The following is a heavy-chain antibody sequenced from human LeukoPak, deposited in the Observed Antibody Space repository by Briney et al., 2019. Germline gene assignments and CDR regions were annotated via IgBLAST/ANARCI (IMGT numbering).Heavy chain of an antibody. CDR3: AVLGPAIPDDAFDI. CDR2: ISPNSGVT. Sequence: GASVKVSCKASGYTFADNHMYWIRQAPGQGLECMGWISPNSGVTNYAQKFQGRITMTGDTSISTGYMELSRLRADDTAMYYCAVLGPAIPDDAFDIWGQGTMVTVSS. V-gene: IGHV1-2*02. CDR1: GYTFADNH. D-gene: IGHD2-21*01. J-gene: IGHJ3*02.